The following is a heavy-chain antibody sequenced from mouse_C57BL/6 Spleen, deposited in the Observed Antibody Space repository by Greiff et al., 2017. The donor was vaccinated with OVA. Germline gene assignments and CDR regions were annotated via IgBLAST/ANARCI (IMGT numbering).Heavy chain of an antibody. CDR1: GFTFSSYA. CDR2: ISDGGSYT. Sequence: EVQVVESGGGLVKPGGSLKLSCAASGFTFSSYAMSWVRQTPEKRLEWVATISDGGSYTYYPDNVKGRFTISRDNAKNNLYLQMSHLKSEDTARYYCARDSDYGSSYAWFAYWGQGTLVTVSA. CDR3: ARDSDYGSSYAWFAY. V-gene: IGHV5-4*01. J-gene: IGHJ3*01. D-gene: IGHD1-1*01.